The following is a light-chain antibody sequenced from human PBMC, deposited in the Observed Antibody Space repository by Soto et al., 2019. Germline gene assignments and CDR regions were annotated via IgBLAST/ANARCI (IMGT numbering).Light chain of an antibody. CDR1: KGISSS. Sequence: IQLTQSRSSLSASIGQRLTITCRGSKGISSSLAWYQQKPGKAPKLLIYGASNLQSGVLSRFSGSGSETGFTLTISSLQPEDFATYYCQQSYSDPRTFGQGTKVDIK. CDR3: QQSYSDPRT. CDR2: GAS. J-gene: IGKJ2*01. V-gene: IGKV1-39*01.